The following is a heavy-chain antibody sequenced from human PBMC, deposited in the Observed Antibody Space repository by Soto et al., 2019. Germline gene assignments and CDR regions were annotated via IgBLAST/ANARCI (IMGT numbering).Heavy chain of an antibody. V-gene: IGHV1-69*13. Sequence: ASVKVSCKASGGLFSSFVVSWVRQVPGQGLEWMGGILPVFGTTEYAQGFQGRVTITADESTNTAYMEISRLRSDDTAIYYCAMGGSPYVWFNEFWGQGTLVTVSS. CDR1: GGLFSSFV. CDR2: ILPVFGTT. J-gene: IGHJ4*02. CDR3: AMGGSPYVWFNEF. D-gene: IGHD2-15*01.